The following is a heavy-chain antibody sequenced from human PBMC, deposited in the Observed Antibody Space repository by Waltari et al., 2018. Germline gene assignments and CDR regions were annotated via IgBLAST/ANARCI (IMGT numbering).Heavy chain of an antibody. D-gene: IGHD2-15*01. Sequence: QVQLQQWGAGLLQSSETLSLTCAVYGGSFSGYYWGWVRQPPGKGLEWIGEINHAGHTNHNPSLRSRVTMSADTAKSQFSLKLNSVTAADTAVYYCVRLEDCTGPGGHCYSGDPFALDVWGQGTTVTVSS. CDR3: VRLEDCTGPGGHCYSGDPFALDV. J-gene: IGHJ6*02. V-gene: IGHV4-34*02. CDR1: GGSFSGYY. CDR2: INHAGHT.